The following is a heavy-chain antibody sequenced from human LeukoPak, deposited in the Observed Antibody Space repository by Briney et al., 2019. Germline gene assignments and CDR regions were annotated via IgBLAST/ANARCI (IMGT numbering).Heavy chain of an antibody. V-gene: IGHV4-39*07. Sequence: PSETLSLTCTVSGGSISSSSYYWGWIRQPPGKGLEWIGSIYYSGSTYYNPSLKSRVTISVDTSKNQFSLKLSSVPAADTAVYYCARESTQQLVPRHINYYYYYMDVWGKGTTVTVSS. CDR2: IYYSGST. CDR3: ARESTQQLVPRHINYYYYYMDV. J-gene: IGHJ6*03. D-gene: IGHD6-13*01. CDR1: GGSISSSSYY.